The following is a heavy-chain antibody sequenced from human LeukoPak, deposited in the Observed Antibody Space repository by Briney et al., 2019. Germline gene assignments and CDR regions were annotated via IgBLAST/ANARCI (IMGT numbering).Heavy chain of an antibody. CDR2: IYDRGPA. J-gene: IGHJ5*01. CDR3: ARSRQASGLFNS. V-gene: IGHV4-30-2*01. CDR1: GYAITSGGFS. Sequence: SETLSLTCTVSGYAITSGGFSWNWIRQPPGKGLEWIGCIYDRGPAYYDPSLKSRFTISVDRPKNQFFLNVTSLTAADTAVYYCARSRQASGLFNSWGQGTLVVVSS. D-gene: IGHD3-10*01.